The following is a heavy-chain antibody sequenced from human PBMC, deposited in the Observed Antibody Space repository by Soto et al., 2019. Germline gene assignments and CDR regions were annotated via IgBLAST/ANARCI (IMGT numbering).Heavy chain of an antibody. D-gene: IGHD3-22*01. V-gene: IGHV4-30-2*01. Sequence: PSETLSLTCAVSGGSISSGGYSWSWIRQPPGKGLEWIGYIYHSGSTYYNPSLKSRVTISVDRSKNQFSLKLSSVTAADTAVYYCARKNVGGIGSSGYYYDYWGQGTLVTVSS. CDR3: ARKNVGGIGSSGYYYDY. CDR1: GGSISSGGYS. J-gene: IGHJ4*02. CDR2: IYHSGST.